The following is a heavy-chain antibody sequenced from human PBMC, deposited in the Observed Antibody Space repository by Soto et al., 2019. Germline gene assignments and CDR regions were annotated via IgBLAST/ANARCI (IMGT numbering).Heavy chain of an antibody. Sequence: GGSLRLSCGASGFTFSSYGMHWVRQAPGKGLEWVAVISYDGSNKYYADSVKGRFTISRDNSKNTLYLQMNSLRAEDTAVYYCAKGIAAAEYYFDYWGQGTLVTVSS. CDR3: AKGIAAAEYYFDY. CDR2: ISYDGSNK. V-gene: IGHV3-30*18. CDR1: GFTFSSYG. D-gene: IGHD6-13*01. J-gene: IGHJ4*02.